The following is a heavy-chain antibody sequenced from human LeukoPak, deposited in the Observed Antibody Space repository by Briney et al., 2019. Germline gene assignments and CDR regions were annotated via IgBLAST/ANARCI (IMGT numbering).Heavy chain of an antibody. V-gene: IGHV1-18*01. CDR1: GYTFTSYG. D-gene: IGHD3-22*01. CDR3: ATMIVVVDDAFDT. J-gene: IGHJ3*02. Sequence: EASVKVSCKASGYTFTSYGISWVRQAPGQGLEWMGWISAYNGNTNYEQKFQGRVTMTTDTSTSTAYMELRSLRSDDTAVYYCATMIVVVDDAFDTWGQGTMVTVSS. CDR2: ISAYNGNT.